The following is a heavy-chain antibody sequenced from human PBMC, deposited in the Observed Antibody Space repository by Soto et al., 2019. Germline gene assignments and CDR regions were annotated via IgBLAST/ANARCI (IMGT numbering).Heavy chain of an antibody. D-gene: IGHD3-3*01. CDR1: GGSISSYY. CDR3: AGEGPFGVVMIDAFDI. CDR2: IYYSGST. J-gene: IGHJ3*02. V-gene: IGHV4-59*01. Sequence: KPSETLSLTCTVSGGSISSYYWSWIRQPPGKGLEWIGYIYYSGSTNYNPSLKSRVTISVDTSKNQFSLKLRSVTAAGTAVYYCAGEGPFGVVMIDAFDIWGQGTMVTVSS.